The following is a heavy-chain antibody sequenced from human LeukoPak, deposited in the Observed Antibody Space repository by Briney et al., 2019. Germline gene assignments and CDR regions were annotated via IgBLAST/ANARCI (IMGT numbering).Heavy chain of an antibody. V-gene: IGHV3-23*01. CDR3: AKIPPPRPGSYSSSWRYYFDY. D-gene: IGHD6-13*01. CDR1: GFTFSSYA. J-gene: IGHJ4*02. CDR2: ISGGGGST. Sequence: AGGSLRLSCAASGFTFSSYAMSWVRQAPGKGLEWVSAISGGGGSTYYADSVKGRFTISRDNSKNTLYLQMNSLRAEDTAVYYCAKIPPPRPGSYSSSWRYYFDYWGQGTLVTVSS.